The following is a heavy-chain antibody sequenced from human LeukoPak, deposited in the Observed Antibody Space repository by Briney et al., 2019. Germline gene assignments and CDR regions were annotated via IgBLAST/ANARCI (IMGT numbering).Heavy chain of an antibody. CDR1: GDSVSRNSIS. J-gene: IGHJ3*02. V-gene: IGHV6-1*01. CDR2: TYFKSKWYN. Sequence: SQTLSLTCGISGDSVSRNSISWNWIRQSPSRGLEWLGRTYFKSKWYNDYAVSGKGRITTNPDTSKNQFSLQLNSVTPEDTAVYYCARADSTYKHAFDIWGQGTLVTVSS. CDR3: ARADSTYKHAFDI. D-gene: IGHD1-14*01.